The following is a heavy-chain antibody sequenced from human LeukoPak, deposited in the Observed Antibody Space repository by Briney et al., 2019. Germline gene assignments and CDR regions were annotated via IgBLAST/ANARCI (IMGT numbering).Heavy chain of an antibody. CDR3: ATNDYGGNLYYFDF. Sequence: GESLKISCKLSGYTFTSYWVVWVRQMPGKGLEWMGIIYPGDSDTKYSPSFQGQVTVSADKSTSTAYLQWSSLKASDTAMYYCATNDYGGNLYYFDFWGQGTLVTVSS. V-gene: IGHV5-51*01. CDR1: GYTFTSYW. D-gene: IGHD4-23*01. J-gene: IGHJ4*02. CDR2: IYPGDSDT.